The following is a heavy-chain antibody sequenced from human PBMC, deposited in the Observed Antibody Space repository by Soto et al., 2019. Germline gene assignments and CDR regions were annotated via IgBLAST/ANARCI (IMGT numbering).Heavy chain of an antibody. J-gene: IGHJ4*02. CDR2: INPNSGGT. D-gene: IGHD6-25*01. Sequence: QVQLVQSGAEVKKPGASVKVSCKASGYTFTGYYIHWVRQAPGQGLEWMGWINPNSGGTKYPQKSQGWATITRDTSIRTVYMSLTGLKSDDTVVYFCARDLAKGGSSAGFDYWGQGTLVAVSS. V-gene: IGHV1-2*04. CDR3: ARDLAKGGSSAGFDY. CDR1: GYTFTGYY.